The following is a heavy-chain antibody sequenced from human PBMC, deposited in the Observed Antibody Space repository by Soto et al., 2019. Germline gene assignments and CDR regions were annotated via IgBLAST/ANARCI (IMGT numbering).Heavy chain of an antibody. V-gene: IGHV3-23*01. CDR3: ARKVLGSTSRPDWWYFDL. CDR1: GFTFINYA. J-gene: IGHJ2*01. Sequence: EVQLLESGGGLVQPGGSLRLSCVGSGFTFINYAMNWVRQTPGKGLEWVSTISGGGDRTFDADTVKGRFTISRDNSKNTVNLQMNNLRADDTAVYYCARKVLGSTSRPDWWYFDLWGRGTLVTVSS. CDR2: ISGGGDRT. D-gene: IGHD2-2*01.